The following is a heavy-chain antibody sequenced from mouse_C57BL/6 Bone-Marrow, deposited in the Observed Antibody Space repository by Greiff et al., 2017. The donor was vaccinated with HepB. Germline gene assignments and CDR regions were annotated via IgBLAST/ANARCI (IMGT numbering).Heavy chain of an antibody. J-gene: IGHJ3*01. V-gene: IGHV1-19*01. CDR1: GYTFTDYY. CDR3: ARGAYYSNQGFAY. CDR2: INPYNGGT. D-gene: IGHD2-5*01. Sequence: VQLKESGPVLVKPGASVKMSCKASGYTFTDYYMNWVKQSHGKSLEWIGVINPYNGGTSYNQKFKGKATLTVDKSSSTAYMELNSLTSEDSAVYYCARGAYYSNQGFAYWGQGTLVTVSA.